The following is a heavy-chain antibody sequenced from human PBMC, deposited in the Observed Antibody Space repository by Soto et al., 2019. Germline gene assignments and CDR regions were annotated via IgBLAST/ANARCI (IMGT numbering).Heavy chain of an antibody. J-gene: IGHJ4*02. CDR3: TDMRGKWLPRD. V-gene: IGHV4-39*01. CDR2: IYYSGTS. Sequence: SETLSLTCTVSGGFIRGSDYYWGWIRQPPGRGLEWIGNIYYSGTSYSYPSLKGRVTMSVDTSKNQFSMRLNSVTAADTAVYYCTDMRGKWLPRDWGRGIMVTVSS. D-gene: IGHD6-19*01. CDR1: GGFIRGSDYY.